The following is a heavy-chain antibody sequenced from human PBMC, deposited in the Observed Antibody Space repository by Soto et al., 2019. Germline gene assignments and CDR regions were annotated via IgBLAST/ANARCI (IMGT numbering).Heavy chain of an antibody. Sequence: PSKTLSLTCTVSGGSISNYFWSWIRQPPGKGLEWIGYIYYSGSTYYNPSLKSRVTISVDTSKNQFSLKLSSVTAADTAVYYCARHSAVLLWFGELLTNNYYYYGMDVWGQGTTVTVSS. CDR1: GGSISNYF. D-gene: IGHD3-10*01. J-gene: IGHJ6*02. CDR3: ARHSAVLLWFGELLTNNYYYYGMDV. V-gene: IGHV4-59*04. CDR2: IYYSGST.